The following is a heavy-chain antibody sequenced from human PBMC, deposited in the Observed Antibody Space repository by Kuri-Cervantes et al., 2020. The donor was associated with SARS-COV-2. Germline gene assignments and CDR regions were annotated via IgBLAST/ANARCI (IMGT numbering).Heavy chain of an antibody. Sequence: GESLKISCQGSGYRFTSQWIAWVRQMPGKGLEWMGIIYPGDSDTRYSPSFQGQVTISADKSISTAYLQWSSLKASDTAMYYCARRLTGDGLHDYWGQGTLVTVSS. D-gene: IGHD7-27*01. V-gene: IGHV5-51*01. CDR3: ARRLTGDGLHDY. CDR2: IYPGDSDT. J-gene: IGHJ4*02. CDR1: GYRFTSQW.